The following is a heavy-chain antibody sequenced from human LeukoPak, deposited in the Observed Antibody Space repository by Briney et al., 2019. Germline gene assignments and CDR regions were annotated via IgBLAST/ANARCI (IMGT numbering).Heavy chain of an antibody. CDR3: ARAVGSSESNWFDP. J-gene: IGHJ5*02. CDR2: IYTSGST. Sequence: SQTLSLTCTVSGGSISSGSYYWSWIRQPAGKGLEWTGRIYTSGSTNYNPSLKSRVTMSVDRSKNQFSLKLSSVTAADTAVYYCARAVGSSESNWFDPWGQGALVTVSS. D-gene: IGHD1-26*01. CDR1: GGSISSGSYY. V-gene: IGHV4-61*02.